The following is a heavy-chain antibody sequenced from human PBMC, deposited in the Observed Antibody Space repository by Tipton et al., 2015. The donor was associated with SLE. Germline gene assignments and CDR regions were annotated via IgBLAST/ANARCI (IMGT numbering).Heavy chain of an antibody. V-gene: IGHV4-61*02. D-gene: IGHD2-2*03. J-gene: IGHJ4*02. CDR2: IYTSGST. Sequence: LRLSCTVSGGSISSSSYYWSWIRQPAGKGLEWIGRIYTSGSTNYNPSLKSRVTISVDTSKNQFSLKLGSVTAADTAVYYCARVGYCSSTSCSDYWGQGTLVTVSS. CDR3: ARVGYCSSTSCSDY. CDR1: GGSISSSSYY.